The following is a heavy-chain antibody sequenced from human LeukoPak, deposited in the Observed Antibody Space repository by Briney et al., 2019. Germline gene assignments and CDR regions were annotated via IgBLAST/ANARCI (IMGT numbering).Heavy chain of an antibody. Sequence: SEILSLTCSVSGGSINSIYYWAWIRQPPGKGLEWIGTVHYSGSTYYNPSLKSRVTVSVDTSKDQFFLKLRSVTAADTAVYYCARHQYTHYEFDPWGQGILVTVSS. CDR1: GGSINSIYY. CDR3: ARHQYTHYEFDP. J-gene: IGHJ5*02. CDR2: VHYSGST. V-gene: IGHV4-39*01. D-gene: IGHD4-4*01.